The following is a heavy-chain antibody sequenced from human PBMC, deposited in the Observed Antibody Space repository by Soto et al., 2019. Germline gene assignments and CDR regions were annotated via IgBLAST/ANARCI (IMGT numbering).Heavy chain of an antibody. CDR2: ISWNSGSI. D-gene: IGHD3-10*01. J-gene: IGHJ6*02. Sequence: PGGSLRLSCAACGFTFDDYAMHWVRKAPGKGLERVSGISWNSGSIGYADSVKGRFTISRDNAKNSLYLQMNSLRAEDTALYYCAKGVRYYGMDVRGQGTTITVSS. CDR1: GFTFDDYA. V-gene: IGHV3-9*01. CDR3: AKGVRYYGMDV.